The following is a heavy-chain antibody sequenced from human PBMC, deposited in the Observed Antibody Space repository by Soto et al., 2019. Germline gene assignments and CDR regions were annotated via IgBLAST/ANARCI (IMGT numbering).Heavy chain of an antibody. D-gene: IGHD2-15*01. CDR1: GFTFSSYA. Sequence: DVQLLESGGGLVQPAGSLRLSCAASGFTFSSYAMGWVRPRPGKGLEWVAVVSIGGSTHYADSVRGRFTISRDNSKNTLSLKMNSLTAEDTAVYFCAKRRGAGWHFDYWGQGALVSVSS. V-gene: IGHV3-23*01. J-gene: IGHJ4*02. CDR2: VSIGGST. CDR3: AKRRGAGWHFDY.